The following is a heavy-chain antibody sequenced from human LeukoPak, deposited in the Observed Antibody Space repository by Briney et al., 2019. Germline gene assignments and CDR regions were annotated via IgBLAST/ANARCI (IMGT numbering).Heavy chain of an antibody. CDR2: INPNSGGT. J-gene: IGHJ4*02. CDR3: ARGTYYDSSGYAY. D-gene: IGHD3-22*01. CDR1: GYTFTGYY. Sequence: ASVKVSCKASGYTFTGYYMHWLRQAPGQGLEWMGWINPNSGGTNYAQKFQGRVTMTRDTSISTAYMELSRLRSDDTAVYYCARGTYYDSSGYAYWGQGTLVTVSS. V-gene: IGHV1-2*02.